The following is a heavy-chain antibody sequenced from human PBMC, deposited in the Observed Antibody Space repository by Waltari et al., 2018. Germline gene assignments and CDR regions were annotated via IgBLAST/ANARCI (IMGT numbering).Heavy chain of an antibody. V-gene: IGHV1-69*02. CDR1: GGTFSSYT. CDR3: ARESGSSTLGSGMDV. J-gene: IGHJ6*02. CDR2: IIPILGIA. D-gene: IGHD1-26*01. Sequence: QVQLVQSGAEVKKPGSSVKVSCKASGGTFSSYTISWVRQAPGKGLEWMGRIIPILGIANYGQKFQGTDRITADKSTSPAYMELSSLRSEDTAVYYCARESGSSTLGSGMDVWGQGTTVTVSS.